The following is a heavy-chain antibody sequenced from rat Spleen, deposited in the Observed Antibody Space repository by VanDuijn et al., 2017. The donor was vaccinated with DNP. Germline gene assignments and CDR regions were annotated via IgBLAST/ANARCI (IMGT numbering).Heavy chain of an antibody. CDR3: VREKFGVDY. CDR1: GFNFYDYW. V-gene: IGHV4-2*01. D-gene: IGHD4-3*01. J-gene: IGHJ2*01. CDR2: IDKDSSPK. Sequence: EVKLVESGGGLVQPGRSLKLSCAASGFNFYDYWMGWVRQAPGKGLEWIGEIDKDSSPKKYNPSLKDKFTISRDNAQNTLYLQMSKLGSEDTAIYYCVREKFGVDYWGQGVMVTVSS.